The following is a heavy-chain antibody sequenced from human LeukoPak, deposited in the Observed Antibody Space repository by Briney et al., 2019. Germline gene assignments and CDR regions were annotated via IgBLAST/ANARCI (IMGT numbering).Heavy chain of an antibody. J-gene: IGHJ6*02. D-gene: IGHD3-22*01. CDR2: ISGSGGGT. V-gene: IGHV3-23*01. CDR3: AKTMIVVGTYYYYGMDV. Sequence: PGGSLRLSCAASRFTFSSYAMSWVRQAPGKGLEWVSTISGSGGGTYYADSVKGRFTISRDNSKNTLYLQMNSLRAEDTAVYHCAKTMIVVGTYYYYGMDVWGQGTTVTVSS. CDR1: RFTFSSYA.